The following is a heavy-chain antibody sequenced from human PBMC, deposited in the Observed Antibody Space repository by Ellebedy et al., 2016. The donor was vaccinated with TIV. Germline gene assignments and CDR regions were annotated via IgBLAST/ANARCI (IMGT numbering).Heavy chain of an antibody. Sequence: AASVKVSCKASGGPFSSYALSWVRQAPGQGLEWMGRIIPILGIANYAQKFQGRVTITADKSTSTAYMGLSSLRSDDTAVYYCARSHFGGSYGMDVWGQGTTVTVSS. CDR2: IIPILGIA. D-gene: IGHD3-16*01. J-gene: IGHJ6*02. CDR1: GGPFSSYA. V-gene: IGHV1-69*04. CDR3: ARSHFGGSYGMDV.